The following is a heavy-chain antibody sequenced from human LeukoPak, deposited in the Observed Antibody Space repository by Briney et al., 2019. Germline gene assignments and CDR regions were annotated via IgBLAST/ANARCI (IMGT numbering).Heavy chain of an antibody. V-gene: IGHV3-30*03. Sequence: GGSLRLSCAASGFTFSSYGMSWVRQAPGKGLEWVAVISYDGSNKYYADSVEGRFTISRDNSKNTLYLQMNSLKTEDTAVYYCTVNYCSGGSCYMLWGQGTLVTVSS. CDR1: GFTFSSYG. J-gene: IGHJ4*02. D-gene: IGHD2-15*01. CDR2: ISYDGSNK. CDR3: TVNYCSGGSCYML.